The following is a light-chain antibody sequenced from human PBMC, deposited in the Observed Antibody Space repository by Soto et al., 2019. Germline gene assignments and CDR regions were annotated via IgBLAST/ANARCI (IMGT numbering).Light chain of an antibody. J-gene: IGKJ1*01. CDR3: KNEINTLPP. CDR1: QSVSSN. Sequence: EIVMTQSLATLSVSPGERATLSCRASQSVSSNLAWYQQKPGQAPRLLIYGASTRATGIPARFSGSGSGTELTLTICSLLSEDFVVDSAKNEINTLPPFGQGTKVAIK. CDR2: GAS. V-gene: IGKV3-15*01.